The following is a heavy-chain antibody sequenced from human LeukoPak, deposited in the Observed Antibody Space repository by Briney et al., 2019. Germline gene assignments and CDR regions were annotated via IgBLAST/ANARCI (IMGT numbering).Heavy chain of an antibody. CDR2: IIPIFGTA. J-gene: IGHJ4*02. CDR1: GGTFSSHT. D-gene: IGHD4-23*01. Sequence: SVNVSCKASGGTFSSHTINWVRQAPGQGLEWMGGIIPIFGTANYAQKFQGRVTITAVESTSTAYMEVSSLRSEDTAVYYCARGWLAETMVVTPYNYWGQGTLVTVSS. V-gene: IGHV1-69*13. CDR3: ARGWLAETMVVTPYNY.